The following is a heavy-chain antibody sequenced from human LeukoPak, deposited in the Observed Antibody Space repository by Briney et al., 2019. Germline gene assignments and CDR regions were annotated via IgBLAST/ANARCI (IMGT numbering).Heavy chain of an antibody. CDR3: ARDKGADWFDP. CDR2: IYYSGST. CDR1: GGSISGSSYY. Sequence: SETLSLTCTVSGGSISGSSYYWGWNRQPPGKGLEWIGTIYYSGSTYYNPSLKSRVTISVDTSKNQFSLKLSSVTAADTAVYYCARDKGADWFDPWGQGTLVTVSS. J-gene: IGHJ5*02. D-gene: IGHD3-16*01. V-gene: IGHV4-39*07.